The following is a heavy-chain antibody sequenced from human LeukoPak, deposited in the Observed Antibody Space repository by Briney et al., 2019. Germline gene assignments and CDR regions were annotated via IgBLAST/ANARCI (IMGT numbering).Heavy chain of an antibody. V-gene: IGHV3-30*03. Sequence: GSLRLSLAASGYNFRNYGLHWVRQASGSALEMVASISHDGTNKNYADSVKGRFTISRDNSENTLYLQMNSPRPADKAVYYCARGDSARNYWGQGTLVTVSS. CDR3: ARGDSARNY. J-gene: IGHJ4*02. CDR1: GYNFRNYG. D-gene: IGHD6-13*01. CDR2: ISHDGTNK.